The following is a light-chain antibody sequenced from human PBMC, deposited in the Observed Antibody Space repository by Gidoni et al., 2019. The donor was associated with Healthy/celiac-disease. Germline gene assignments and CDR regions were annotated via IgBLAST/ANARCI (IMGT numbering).Light chain of an antibody. Sequence: DIHMNQSPSSLSASVGDRVTITCRASQSISSYLNWYQQKPGKAPKLLIYAASSLQSGVPSRFSGSGSGTDFTLTISSLQPEDFATYYCQQSSSTPWTFGQGTKVEIK. V-gene: IGKV1-39*01. CDR1: QSISSY. CDR3: QQSSSTPWT. CDR2: AAS. J-gene: IGKJ1*01.